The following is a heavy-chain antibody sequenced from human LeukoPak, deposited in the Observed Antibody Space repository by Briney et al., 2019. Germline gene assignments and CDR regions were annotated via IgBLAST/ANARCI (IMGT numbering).Heavy chain of an antibody. J-gene: IGHJ4*02. CDR3: ATRVGAQGD. V-gene: IGHV3-74*01. Sequence: GGSLRLSCAASGFTFSSYWMHWVRQAPGKGLVWVSRISGDGTTTTYADAVKGRFTISRDNAKNTVSLQMNSLRAEDTAVYYCATRVGAQGDWGQGTLVTDSS. CDR1: GFTFSSYW. D-gene: IGHD1-26*01. CDR2: ISGDGTTT.